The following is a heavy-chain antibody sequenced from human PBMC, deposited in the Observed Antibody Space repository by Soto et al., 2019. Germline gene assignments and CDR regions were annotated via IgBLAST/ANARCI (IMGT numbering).Heavy chain of an antibody. V-gene: IGHV4-34*01. CDR3: GRVIEVVVAATEYNWFDP. CDR2: INHSGST. CDR1: GGSFSGYY. D-gene: IGHD2-15*01. J-gene: IGHJ5*02. Sequence: PSETLSLTCAVYGGSFSGYYLSWIRQPPGKGLEWIGEINHSGSTNYNPSLKSRVTISVDTSKNQFSLKLSSVTAADTAVYYCGRVIEVVVAATEYNWFDPWGQGTLVTVSS.